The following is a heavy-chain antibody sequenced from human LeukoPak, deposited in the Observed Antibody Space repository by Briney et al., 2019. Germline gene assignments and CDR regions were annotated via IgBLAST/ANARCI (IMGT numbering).Heavy chain of an antibody. J-gene: IGHJ5*02. CDR2: ISGSGGST. Sequence: HPGGSLRLSCAASGFTFSSYAMSWVRQAPGKGLEWVSAISGSGGSTYYADSVEGRFTISRDNSKNTLYLQMNSLRAEDAAVFYCAKDPPSWYSSSWYGFDPWGQGTLVTASS. D-gene: IGHD6-13*01. V-gene: IGHV3-23*01. CDR3: AKDPPSWYSSSWYGFDP. CDR1: GFTFSSYA.